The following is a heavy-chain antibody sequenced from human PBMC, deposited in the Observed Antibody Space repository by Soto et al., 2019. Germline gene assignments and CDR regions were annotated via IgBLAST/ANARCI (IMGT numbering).Heavy chain of an antibody. D-gene: IGHD3-22*01. V-gene: IGHV1-18*04. Sequence: ASVKVSCKASGYSFTSYGISWVRQAPGQGPEWMGWISGHNGNTNHPQSLQGRFTMTTDTSRNTAYMELRSLRCDDTAVYYCARHRFNYYDDTVYYYFEYWGQGTLVTVSS. CDR1: GYSFTSYG. J-gene: IGHJ4*02. CDR2: ISGHNGNT. CDR3: ARHRFNYYDDTVYYYFEY.